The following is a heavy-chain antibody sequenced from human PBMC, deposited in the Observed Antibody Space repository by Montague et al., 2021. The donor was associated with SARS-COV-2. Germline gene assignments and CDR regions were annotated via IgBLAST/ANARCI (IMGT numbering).Heavy chain of an antibody. V-gene: IGHV4-59*01. Sequence: SETLSLTCTVSGGSISSYYWSWIRQLPGKGLEWIGYIYYSGSTNYNHSLKSRVTISVDTSTNQFSLKLSSVTAADTAVYYCASTYYDFWSGFIHYSYMDVWGKGTTVTVSS. J-gene: IGHJ6*03. CDR1: GGSISSYY. CDR3: ASTYYDFWSGFIHYSYMDV. D-gene: IGHD3-3*01. CDR2: IYYSGST.